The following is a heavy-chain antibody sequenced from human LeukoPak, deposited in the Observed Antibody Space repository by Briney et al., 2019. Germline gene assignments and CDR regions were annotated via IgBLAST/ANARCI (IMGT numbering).Heavy chain of an antibody. Sequence: SETLSLTCIVSGYSISSGYYWGWIRRPPGKGLEWIVSIYHSGSTYYNPSLKSRATISVDTSKNQFSLNLRSVTAADTAMYYCARGIAVAGAFDYWGQGTLVTVSS. CDR2: IYHSGST. CDR3: ARGIAVAGAFDY. D-gene: IGHD6-19*01. CDR1: GYSISSGYY. J-gene: IGHJ4*02. V-gene: IGHV4-38-2*02.